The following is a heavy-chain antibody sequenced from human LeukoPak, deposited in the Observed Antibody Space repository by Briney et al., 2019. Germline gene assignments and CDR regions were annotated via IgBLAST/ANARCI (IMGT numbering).Heavy chain of an antibody. CDR1: GFSFSSYG. J-gene: IGHJ4*02. D-gene: IGHD3-22*01. CDR3: AAGGHYDSSGYPDY. V-gene: IGHV3-33*08. Sequence: GRSLRLSCAASGFSFSSYGMHWVRQAPGKGLEWVAVIWYDGSNKYYADSVKGRFTISRDNSKNTLYLQMNSLRAEDTAVYYCAAGGHYDSSGYPDYWGQGTLVTVSS. CDR2: IWYDGSNK.